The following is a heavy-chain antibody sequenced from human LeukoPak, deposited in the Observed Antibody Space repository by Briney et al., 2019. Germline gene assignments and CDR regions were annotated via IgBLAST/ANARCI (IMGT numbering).Heavy chain of an antibody. CDR1: GFMFNDYA. J-gene: IGHJ2*01. CDR2: ISWNSGNM. V-gene: IGHV3-9*01. D-gene: IGHD6-13*01. CDR3: AKGPGLGAGKRYLDL. Sequence: GGSLRLSCAPSGFMFNDYALHWVRQAPGKGLEWVSSISWNSGNMYYVDSVKGRFTISRDNAKSSLSLQTNSLKPEDTALYYCAKGPGLGAGKRYLDLWGRGTLVIVSS.